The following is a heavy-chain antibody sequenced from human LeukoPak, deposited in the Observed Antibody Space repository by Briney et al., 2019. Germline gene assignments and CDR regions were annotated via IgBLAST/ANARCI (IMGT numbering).Heavy chain of an antibody. D-gene: IGHD1-26*01. V-gene: IGHV3-7*01. J-gene: IGHJ4*02. Sequence: GGSLRLSCAASGFTFSSYWMSWVRQAPGKGLEWVANIKQDGSEKYYVDSVKGRFTISRDNAKNSLYLQMNSLRAKDTAVYHCAREGGSPLYFDYWGQGTLVTVSS. CDR3: AREGGSPLYFDY. CDR1: GFTFSSYW. CDR2: IKQDGSEK.